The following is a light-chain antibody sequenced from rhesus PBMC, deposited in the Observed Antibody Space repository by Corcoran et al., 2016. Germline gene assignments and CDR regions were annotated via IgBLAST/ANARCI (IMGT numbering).Light chain of an antibody. CDR1: QSIRSW. CDR2: QAS. J-gene: IGKJ1*01. Sequence: DIQMTQAPSSLSASVGDKVTITCQASQSIRSWLAWYQQKPGNAPKPLIDQASSLETGVPSRFSGSGSGTNFTLTITSLQPKDFATYYCQHYNNAPPTFGQGTKVDIK. CDR3: QHYNNAPPT. V-gene: IGKV1-16*01.